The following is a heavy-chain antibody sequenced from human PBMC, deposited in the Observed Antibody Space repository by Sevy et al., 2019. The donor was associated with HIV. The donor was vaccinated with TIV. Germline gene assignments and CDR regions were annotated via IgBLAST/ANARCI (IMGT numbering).Heavy chain of an antibody. J-gene: IGHJ4*02. CDR3: ARDRGRVVATRHVLFFDY. Sequence: SETLSLTCTVSGYSISSGYYWGWIRQPPGKGLEWIGSIYHSGSTYYNPSLKSRVTISVDTSKNQFYLKLSSVTAADSAVYYCARDRGRVVATRHVLFFDYWGQGTLVTVSS. V-gene: IGHV4-38-2*02. CDR1: GYSISSGYY. D-gene: IGHD5-12*01. CDR2: IYHSGST.